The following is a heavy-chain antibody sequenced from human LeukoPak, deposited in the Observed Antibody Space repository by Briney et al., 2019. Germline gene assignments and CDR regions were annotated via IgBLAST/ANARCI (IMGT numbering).Heavy chain of an antibody. Sequence: PGGSLRLSCAASGFTFSNAWMSWVRQAPGKGLEWVGRIKSKTDGGTTDYAAPVKGRFTISRDDSKNTLYLQMNSLRAEDTAVYYCAKVQGVRIQLWLLDYWGQGTLVTVSS. CDR1: GFTFSNAW. V-gene: IGHV3-15*01. CDR2: IKSKTDGGTT. CDR3: AKVQGVRIQLWLLDY. D-gene: IGHD5-18*01. J-gene: IGHJ4*02.